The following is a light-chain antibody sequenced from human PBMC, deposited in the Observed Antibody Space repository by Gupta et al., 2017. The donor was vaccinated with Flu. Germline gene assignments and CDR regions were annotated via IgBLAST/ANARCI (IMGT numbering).Light chain of an antibody. J-gene: IGKJ2*01. Sequence: EIVMTQSPATLSVSPGERATLCCRASQSVSNSLAWYQQKPGQAPRLLIYGASSRATGIPARFSGSGSGTEFTLTISSLQSEDFAVYYCQQYNNWPPMYTFGQGTRLEIK. V-gene: IGKV3-15*01. CDR3: QQYNNWPPMYT. CDR1: QSVSNS. CDR2: GAS.